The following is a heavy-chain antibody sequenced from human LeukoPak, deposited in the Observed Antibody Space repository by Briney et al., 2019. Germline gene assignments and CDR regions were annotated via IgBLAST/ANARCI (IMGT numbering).Heavy chain of an antibody. CDR3: AKGAQQLGSWFGP. CDR1: GFTFSTYA. CDR2: IGGGGGYI. D-gene: IGHD6-13*01. V-gene: IGHV3-23*01. J-gene: IGHJ5*02. Sequence: GGSLRLSCAASGFTFSTYAMSWVRQPPGEGLEWVSAIGGGGGYIFYAESVKGRFTISRDNTKNTLHLQMNSLRAEDTAVYYCAKGAQQLGSWFGPWGQGTLVTVSS.